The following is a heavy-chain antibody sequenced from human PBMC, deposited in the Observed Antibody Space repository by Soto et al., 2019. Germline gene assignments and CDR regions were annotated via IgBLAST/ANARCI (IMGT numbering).Heavy chain of an antibody. V-gene: IGHV3-11*03. J-gene: IGHJ5*02. CDR3: VWPARLAAS. Sequence: QVQLMASGGGLVKPGGSLRLSCEATGFTFSDYYMNWVRQTPGKGLEWISYISGTGDDPNYPDSVKGRFTISRDNGKNSLFLEMSSLRADDAGMYYCVWPARLAASWGQGTLVTVSS. CDR1: GFTFSDYY. D-gene: IGHD2-2*01. CDR2: ISGTGDDP.